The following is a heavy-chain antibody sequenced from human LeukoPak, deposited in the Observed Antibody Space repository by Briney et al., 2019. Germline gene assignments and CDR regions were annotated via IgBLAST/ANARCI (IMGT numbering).Heavy chain of an antibody. Sequence: GGSLRLSCAASGFTFSSYAMSWVRQAPGKGLEWVSAISGSGGSTYYADSVKGRFTISRDNSKNTLYPQMNSLRAEDTAVYYCAKDLVVQQWLVLKAPFDYWGQGTLVTVSS. CDR3: AKDLVVQQWLVLKAPFDY. D-gene: IGHD6-19*01. J-gene: IGHJ4*02. V-gene: IGHV3-23*01. CDR2: ISGSGGST. CDR1: GFTFSSYA.